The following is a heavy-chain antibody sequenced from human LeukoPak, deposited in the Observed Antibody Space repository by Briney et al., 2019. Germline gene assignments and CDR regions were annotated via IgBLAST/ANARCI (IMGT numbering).Heavy chain of an antibody. CDR1: GFTFDDYA. V-gene: IGHV3-43D*04. D-gene: IGHD2-2*01. Sequence: GGSLRLXCAASGFTFDDYAMHWVRQAPGKGLEWVSLISWDGGSTYYADPVKGRFTISRDNSKNSLYLQMNSLRAEDTALYYCAKDQRPGLYCSSTSCYSPSVFDYWGQGTLVTVSS. CDR3: AKDQRPGLYCSSTSCYSPSVFDY. J-gene: IGHJ4*02. CDR2: ISWDGGST.